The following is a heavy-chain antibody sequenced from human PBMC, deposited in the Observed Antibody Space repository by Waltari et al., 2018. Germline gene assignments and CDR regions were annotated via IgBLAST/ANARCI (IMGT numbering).Heavy chain of an antibody. Sequence: QVQLQESGPGLVKPSETLSLTCTVSGGSISSYYWSWIRQPAGKGLEWIGRIYTSGSTNSNPSLKSRVTMSVDTSKNQFSLKLSSVTAADTAVYYCATRPVYYDYVWGSYRSDNDAFDIWGQGTMVTVSS. CDR1: GGSISSYY. V-gene: IGHV4-4*07. J-gene: IGHJ3*02. D-gene: IGHD3-16*02. CDR3: ATRPVYYDYVWGSYRSDNDAFDI. CDR2: IYTSGST.